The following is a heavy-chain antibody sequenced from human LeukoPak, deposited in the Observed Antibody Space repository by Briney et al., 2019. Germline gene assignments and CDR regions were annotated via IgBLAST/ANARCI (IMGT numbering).Heavy chain of an antibody. D-gene: IGHD2-2*01. CDR2: IYYSGST. Sequence: SETLSLTCTVSGASTRSGDYYWSWIRQPPGKGLEWIGYIYYSGSTNYNPSLKSRVTISVDTSKNQFSLKLSSVTAADTAVYYCASSTISGWFDPWGQGTLVTVSS. V-gene: IGHV4-61*08. CDR1: GASTRSGDYY. CDR3: ASSTISGWFDP. J-gene: IGHJ5*02.